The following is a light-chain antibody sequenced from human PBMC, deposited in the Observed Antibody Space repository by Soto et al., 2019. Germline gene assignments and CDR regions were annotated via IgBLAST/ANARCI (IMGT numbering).Light chain of an antibody. CDR2: KAS. Sequence: DIQMTQSPSSLSGSVGDRVTITCRVSQTISSWLAWYQQKPGKAPKLLIYKASTLKSGVPSRFSGSGSGTEFTLTISSLQPDDFATYYCQHYNSYSEAFGQGTK. CDR3: QHYNSYSEA. J-gene: IGKJ1*01. CDR1: QTISSW. V-gene: IGKV1-5*03.